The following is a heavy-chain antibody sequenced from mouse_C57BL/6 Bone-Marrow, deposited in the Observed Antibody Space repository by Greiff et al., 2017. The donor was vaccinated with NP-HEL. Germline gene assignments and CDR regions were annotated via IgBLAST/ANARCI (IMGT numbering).Heavy chain of an antibody. CDR2: IRNKANGYTT. J-gene: IGHJ4*01. V-gene: IGHV7-3*01. Sequence: EVKVEESGGGLVQPGGSLSLSCAASGFTFTDYYMSWVRQPPGKALEWLGFIRNKANGYTTEYSASVKGRFTISRDNSQSILYLQMNALRAEDSATYYCARYDDGYYVGAMDYWGQGTSVTVSS. CDR1: GFTFTDYY. D-gene: IGHD2-3*01. CDR3: ARYDDGYYVGAMDY.